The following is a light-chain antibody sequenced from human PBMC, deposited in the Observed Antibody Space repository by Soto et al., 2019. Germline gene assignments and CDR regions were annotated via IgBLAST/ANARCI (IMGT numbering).Light chain of an antibody. CDR1: SSDVGSYNL. V-gene: IGLV2-23*03. J-gene: IGLJ2*01. CDR3: CSYAGSSTFDVV. CDR2: EGS. Sequence: QSALTQPASVSGSPGQSITISCTGTSSDVGSYNLVSWYQQHPGKAPKLMIYEGSKRPSGVSNRFSGSKSGNTASLTISGLQAEDEAEYDCCSYAGSSTFDVVFGGGTKVTVL.